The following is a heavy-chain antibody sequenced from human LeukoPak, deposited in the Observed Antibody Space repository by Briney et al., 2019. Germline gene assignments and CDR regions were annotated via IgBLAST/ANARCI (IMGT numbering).Heavy chain of an antibody. J-gene: IGHJ4*02. CDR3: AKDGYSLPTAPRTYYFDY. CDR1: GFTFSTYA. V-gene: IGHV3-23*01. CDR2: ISGSGSST. D-gene: IGHD5-18*01. Sequence: GGSLRLSCAASGFTFSTYAMAWVRQVPGKGLEWVSTISGSGSSTYYAGSVKGRFTISRDNSQNTLNLQMNSLRAEDSAVYYCAKDGYSLPTAPRTYYFDYWGQGTLVTVSS.